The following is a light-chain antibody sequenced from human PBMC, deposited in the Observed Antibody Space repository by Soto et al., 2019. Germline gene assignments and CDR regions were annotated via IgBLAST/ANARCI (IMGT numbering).Light chain of an antibody. CDR2: GAS. CDR3: QQYNNWPLYT. J-gene: IGKJ2*01. V-gene: IGKV3-15*01. Sequence: EMVMTQSPATLSVSPGERATLSCRASQSVSSNLAWYQQKPVQAPRLLIYGASTRATGIPARFSGSGSGTDFTLTISSLQSEDFAVYYCQQYNNWPLYTFGQGTKLEIK. CDR1: QSVSSN.